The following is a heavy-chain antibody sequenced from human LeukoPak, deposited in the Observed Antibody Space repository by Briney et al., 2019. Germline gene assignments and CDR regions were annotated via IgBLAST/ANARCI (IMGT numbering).Heavy chain of an antibody. Sequence: GGSLRLSCAASGFTLSNAWMNWVRQAPSKGLEGVGRIKSKTNGETRDYAAPVKGRFTISRDHSDNTLYLQMNSLKSEDRAGYYCVIAVGGTFPTWGQGTLVTVPS. CDR1: GFTLSNAW. J-gene: IGHJ4*02. D-gene: IGHD3-16*02. CDR2: IKSKTNGETR. CDR3: VIAVGGTFPT. V-gene: IGHV3-15*01.